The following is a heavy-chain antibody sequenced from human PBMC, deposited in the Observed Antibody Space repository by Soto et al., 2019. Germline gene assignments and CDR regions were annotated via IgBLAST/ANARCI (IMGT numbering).Heavy chain of an antibody. CDR1: GGSISSGDYY. V-gene: IGHV4-30-4*01. CDR3: ARDIAAAGNNYFDY. J-gene: IGHJ4*02. Sequence: SETLSLTCTVSGGSISSGDYYWSWIRQPPGKGLEWIGYIYYSGSTYYNPSLKSRVTISVDTSKNQFSLKLSSVTAADTAVYYCARDIAAAGNNYFDYWGQGTLVTVS. CDR2: IYYSGST. D-gene: IGHD6-13*01.